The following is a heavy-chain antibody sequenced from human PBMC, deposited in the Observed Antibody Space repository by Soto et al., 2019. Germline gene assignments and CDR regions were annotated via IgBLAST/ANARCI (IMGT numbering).Heavy chain of an antibody. D-gene: IGHD3-3*01. Sequence: SETLSLTCTVSGGSISSGGYYWSWIRQHPGKGLEWIGYIYYSGSTYYNPSLKSRVTISVDTSKNQFSLKLSSVTAADTAVYYCARALYYDFWSGYLTQDYYYYYMDVWGKGTTVTVS. V-gene: IGHV4-31*03. CDR3: ARALYYDFWSGYLTQDYYYYYMDV. CDR2: IYYSGST. J-gene: IGHJ6*03. CDR1: GGSISSGGYY.